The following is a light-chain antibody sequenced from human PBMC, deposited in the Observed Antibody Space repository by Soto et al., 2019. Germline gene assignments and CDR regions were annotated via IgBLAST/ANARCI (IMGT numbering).Light chain of an antibody. CDR3: SSFAGNNNLV. CDR2: EVS. V-gene: IGLV2-8*01. CDR1: SXDVGGYNY. Sequence: QSALTQPPSASGSPGQSVTISCXXXSXDVGGYNYVSWYQQHPGKAPKLMISEVSKRPSGVPDRFSGSKSGNTASLTVSGLQAEDEADYYCSSFAGNNNLVFGGGTKLTVL. J-gene: IGLJ2*01.